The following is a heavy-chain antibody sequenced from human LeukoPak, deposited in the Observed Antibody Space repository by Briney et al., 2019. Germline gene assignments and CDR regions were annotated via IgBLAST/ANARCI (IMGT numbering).Heavy chain of an antibody. CDR3: AAGTALRGFYYFDY. CDR2: TYYRSKWYN. CDR1: GDCVSSNSAT. D-gene: IGHD6-19*01. Sequence: SQTLSLTCAISGDCVSSNSATWNWIRQSPSRGLEWLGRTYYRSKWYNDYAVSVKSRTTINPDTSKNQVSLQLNSVTPEDTAVYYCAAGTALRGFYYFDYWGQGTLVTVSS. J-gene: IGHJ4*02. V-gene: IGHV6-1*01.